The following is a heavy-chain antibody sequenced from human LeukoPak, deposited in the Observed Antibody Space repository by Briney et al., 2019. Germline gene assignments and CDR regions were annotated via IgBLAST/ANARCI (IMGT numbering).Heavy chain of an antibody. D-gene: IGHD3-3*01. V-gene: IGHV5-51*01. CDR2: IYPGDSDT. Sequence: GESLKISCKGSGYSFTSYWIGWVRQMPGKGLEWMGIIYPGDSDTRYSLSFQGQVTISADKSISTAYLQWSSLKASDTAMYYCARLGENWSGYLYYFDYWGQGTLVTVSS. CDR1: GYSFTSYW. CDR3: ARLGENWSGYLYYFDY. J-gene: IGHJ4*02.